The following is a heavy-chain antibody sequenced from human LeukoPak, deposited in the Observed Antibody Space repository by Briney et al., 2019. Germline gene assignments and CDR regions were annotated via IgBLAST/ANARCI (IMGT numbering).Heavy chain of an antibody. CDR3: ARGLGIAVAGIPLQFDY. V-gene: IGHV1-69*13. J-gene: IGHJ4*02. D-gene: IGHD6-19*01. Sequence: ASVKVSCKASGGTFSSYAISWVRQAPGQGLEWMGGIIPIFGTANYAQKFQGRVTITAEESTSTAYMELSSLSSEDTAVYYCARGLGIAVAGIPLQFDYWGQGTLVTVSS. CDR1: GGTFSSYA. CDR2: IIPIFGTA.